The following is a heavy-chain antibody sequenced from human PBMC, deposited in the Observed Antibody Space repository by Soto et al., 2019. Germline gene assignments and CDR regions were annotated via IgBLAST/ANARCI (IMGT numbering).Heavy chain of an antibody. CDR3: ARDRCYDGTCYSASDA. D-gene: IGHD2-15*01. CDR1: GFSFSTYN. J-gene: IGHJ4*02. CDR2: ISTTSFTI. Sequence: PGGSLRLSCAASGFSFSTYNMDWVRQAPGKRPEWIAYISTTSFTIYYADSVKGRFTISRDNDRNSLYLEMNSLRDEDTAVYYCARDRCYDGTCYSASDAWGQLTLVTVSS. V-gene: IGHV3-48*02.